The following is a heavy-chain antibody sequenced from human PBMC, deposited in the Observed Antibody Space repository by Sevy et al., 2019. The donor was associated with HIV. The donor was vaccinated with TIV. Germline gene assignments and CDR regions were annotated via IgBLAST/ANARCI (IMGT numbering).Heavy chain of an antibody. V-gene: IGHV3-15*01. CDR3: TAGLGPSDFDY. D-gene: IGHD1-26*01. CDR1: GFTFRNAW. Sequence: GGSLRLSCAASGFTFRNAWMSWVRQAPGKGLEWVGRIKSKSDGGTRDFAAPVKGSFIISRDDSKNMLYLQMSGLKTEDTAHYYCTAGLGPSDFDYWGRGILVTVSS. J-gene: IGHJ4*02. CDR2: IKSKSDGGTR.